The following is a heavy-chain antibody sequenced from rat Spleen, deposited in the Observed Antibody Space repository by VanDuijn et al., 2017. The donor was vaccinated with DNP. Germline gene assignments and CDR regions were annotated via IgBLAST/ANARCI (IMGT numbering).Heavy chain of an antibody. Sequence: EVQLQESGPGLVKPSQSLSLTCSVTGYSITSNYWGWIRKFPGRRMEWMAYISYSGSTSYNPTLKSRISITRDTSKNQFFLQLNSVTTEDTATYYCARSSSILDYFNYWGQGVMVTVSS. CDR2: ISYSGST. D-gene: IGHD1-6*01. CDR1: GYSITSNY. CDR3: ARSSSILDYFNY. V-gene: IGHV3-1*01. J-gene: IGHJ2*01.